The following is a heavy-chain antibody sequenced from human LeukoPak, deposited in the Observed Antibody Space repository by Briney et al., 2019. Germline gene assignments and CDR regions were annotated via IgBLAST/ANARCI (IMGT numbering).Heavy chain of an antibody. CDR1: GFTFSSYW. CDR2: IKQDGSEK. J-gene: IGHJ4*02. D-gene: IGHD2-15*01. Sequence: PGGSLRLSCAASGFTFSSYWMSWVRQAPGKGLEWVANIKQDGSEKYYVDSVKGRFTIPRDNAKNSLYLQMNSLRAEDTAVYYCARDCSGVSCYSWTGLGDYWGQGTLVTVSS. CDR3: ARDCSGVSCYSWTGLGDY. V-gene: IGHV3-7*01.